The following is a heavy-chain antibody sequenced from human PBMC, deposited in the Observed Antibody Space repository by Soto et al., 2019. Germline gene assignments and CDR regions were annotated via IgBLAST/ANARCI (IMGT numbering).Heavy chain of an antibody. V-gene: IGHV1-69*02. CDR2: IIPILGIA. D-gene: IGHD2-15*01. Sequence: SVKVSCKASGGTFSSYTISWVRQAPGQGLEWMGRIIPILGIANYAQKFQGRVTITADKSTSTAYMELSSLRSEDTAVYYCARQWAPRYCSGGSCIGAFDIWGQGTMVTVSS. J-gene: IGHJ3*02. CDR1: GGTFSSYT. CDR3: ARQWAPRYCSGGSCIGAFDI.